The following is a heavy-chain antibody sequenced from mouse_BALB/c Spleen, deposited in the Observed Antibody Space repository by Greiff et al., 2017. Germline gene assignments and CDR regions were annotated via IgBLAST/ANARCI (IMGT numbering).Heavy chain of an antibody. V-gene: IGHV1S81*02. Sequence: QVQLQQPGAELVKPGASVKLSCKASGYTFTSYYMYWVKQRPGQGLEWIGGINPSNGGTNFNEKFKSKATLTVDKSSSTAYMQLSSLTSEDSAVYYCTRSTYGNYDWFAYWGQGTLVTVSA. CDR3: TRSTYGNYDWFAY. D-gene: IGHD2-10*02. J-gene: IGHJ3*01. CDR1: GYTFTSYY. CDR2: INPSNGGT.